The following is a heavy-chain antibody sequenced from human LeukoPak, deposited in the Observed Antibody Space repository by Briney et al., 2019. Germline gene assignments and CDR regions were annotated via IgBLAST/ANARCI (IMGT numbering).Heavy chain of an antibody. D-gene: IGHD5-12*01. CDR1: GASISTHY. J-gene: IGHJ5*02. CDR2: IHYSGST. Sequence: SETLSLTCTVSGASISTHYWSWIRQPPGKGLEWIGYIHYSGSTNYNPSLKSRVTISVDTSKNRFSLKLSSVTAADTAVYYCASDRASGYDFDWFDPWGQGTLVTVSS. CDR3: ASDRASGYDFDWFDP. V-gene: IGHV4-59*11.